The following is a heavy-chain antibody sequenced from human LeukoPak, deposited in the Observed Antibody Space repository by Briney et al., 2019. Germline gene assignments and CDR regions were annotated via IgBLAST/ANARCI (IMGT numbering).Heavy chain of an antibody. D-gene: IGHD2-15*01. CDR3: VRDTGYCSGGRCQPFDP. CDR1: GFAINTHS. Sequence: PGGSLRLSCAASGFAINTHSMNWVRQGPGKGLEWVSYISSTSNPIYYADSVKGRFTISRDNAKSSLYLQMNSLRAEDTAVYYCVRDTGYCSGGRCQPFDPWGQGTLVIVSS. CDR2: ISSTSNPI. V-gene: IGHV3-48*01. J-gene: IGHJ5*02.